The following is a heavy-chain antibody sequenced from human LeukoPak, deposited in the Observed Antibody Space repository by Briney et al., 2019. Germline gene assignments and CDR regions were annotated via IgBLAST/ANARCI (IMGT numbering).Heavy chain of an antibody. CDR3: ARDGGERGNSAFDV. CDR2: SGNKANSYSA. CDR1: GFTLTDQF. J-gene: IGHJ3*01. V-gene: IGHV3-72*01. D-gene: IGHD3-16*01. Sequence: GSSRRLSCAASGFTLTDQFMDWVRQAAGGGLEWIGRSGNKANSYSAEYAASVKDRFVISRDASGNLMYLHMYSLKIDDTAVYFCARDGGERGNSAFDVWGQGTEVTVSS.